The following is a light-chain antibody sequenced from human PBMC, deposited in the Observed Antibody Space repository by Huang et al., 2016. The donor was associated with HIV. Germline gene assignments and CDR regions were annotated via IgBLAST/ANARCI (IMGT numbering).Light chain of an antibody. J-gene: IGKJ2*01. CDR1: QSVDNN. CDR2: GAS. V-gene: IGKV3-15*01. Sequence: VMTQSPATLSVSPGESATLSCRASQSVDNNLDWYQQRPGQAPRLLIYGASTKATDVAARFSGSGSGTDFTLTINNLQSEDSAVYYCQQYDNWPPFTFGQGTNLEI. CDR3: QQYDNWPPFT.